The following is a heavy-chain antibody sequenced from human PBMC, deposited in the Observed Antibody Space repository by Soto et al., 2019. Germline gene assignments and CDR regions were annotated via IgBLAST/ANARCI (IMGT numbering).Heavy chain of an antibody. Sequence: LSLTCTVSCRSFSIGSYYWLLIRQPPGKGLEWIGYIYDIGSTNYNPSLKSRVTISVDTSKNQFSLKLSSVTAADTAVYYCARVANYYDSSGYYYVPDDWGQGTLVTVSS. D-gene: IGHD3-22*01. CDR3: ARVANYYDSSGYYYVPDD. J-gene: IGHJ4*02. V-gene: IGHV4-61*01. CDR1: CRSFSIGSYY. CDR2: IYDIGST.